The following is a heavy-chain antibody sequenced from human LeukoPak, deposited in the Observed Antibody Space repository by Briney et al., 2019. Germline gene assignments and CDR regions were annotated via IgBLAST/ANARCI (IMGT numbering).Heavy chain of an antibody. V-gene: IGHV3-30-3*01. CDR3: AGSYDYVWGSYNY. D-gene: IGHD3-16*01. CDR2: ISYDGSNK. CDR1: GFTFSSYA. J-gene: IGHJ4*02. Sequence: GGSLRLSCAASGFTFSSYAMHWVRQAPGKGLEWVAVISYDGSNKYYADSVKGRFTISRDNSKNSLYLQMNSLRAEDTAVYYCAGSYDYVWGSYNYWGQGTLVTVSS.